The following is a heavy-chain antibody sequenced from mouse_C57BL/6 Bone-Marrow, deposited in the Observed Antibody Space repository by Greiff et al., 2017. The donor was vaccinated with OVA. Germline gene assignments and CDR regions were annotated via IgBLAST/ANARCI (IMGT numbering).Heavy chain of an antibody. Sequence: QVTLKESGPGILQPSQTLSLTCSFSGFSLSTFGMGVGWIRQPSGKGLEWLAHIWWDDDKYYNPVLKSRRTISKDTSKNQVFLKIANVDTADTATYYCARTHYYGSSYGFAYWGQGTLVTVSA. J-gene: IGHJ3*01. CDR2: IWWDDDK. CDR1: GFSLSTFGMG. CDR3: ARTHYYGSSYGFAY. D-gene: IGHD1-1*01. V-gene: IGHV8-8*01.